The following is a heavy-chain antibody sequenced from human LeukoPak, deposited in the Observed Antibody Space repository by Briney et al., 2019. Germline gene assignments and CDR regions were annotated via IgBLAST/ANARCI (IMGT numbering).Heavy chain of an antibody. CDR1: GGSISSYY. V-gene: IGHV4-59*08. J-gene: IGHJ6*04. Sequence: SETLSLTCTVSGGSISSYYWSWIRQPPGKGLEWIGYIYYSGSTNYNPSLKSRVTISVDTSKDQFSLKLSSVTAADTAVYYCARAPYYYDSSGYYYNVWGKGTTVTVSS. CDR2: IYYSGST. CDR3: ARAPYYYDSSGYYYNV. D-gene: IGHD3-22*01.